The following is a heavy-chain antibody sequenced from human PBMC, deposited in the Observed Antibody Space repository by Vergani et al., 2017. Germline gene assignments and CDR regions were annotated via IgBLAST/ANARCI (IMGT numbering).Heavy chain of an antibody. CDR1: GYTFTSYY. D-gene: IGHD3-22*01. V-gene: IGHV1-46*03. Sequence: QVQLVQSGAEVKKPGASVKVSCKASGYTFTSYYMHWVRQAPGQGLEWMGIINPSGGSTSYAQKFQGRVTMTRDTSTSTVYMELSSLRSEDTAVYYCATGRGYYYDSSGYFPFDYWGQGTLVTVSS. CDR3: ATGRGYYYDSSGYFPFDY. J-gene: IGHJ4*02. CDR2: INPSGGST.